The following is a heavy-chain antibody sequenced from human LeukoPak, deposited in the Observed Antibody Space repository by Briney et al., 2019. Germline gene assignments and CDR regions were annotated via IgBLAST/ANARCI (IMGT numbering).Heavy chain of an antibody. D-gene: IGHD3-16*01. J-gene: IGHJ4*02. CDR2: IYYSGST. Sequence: SQTLSLTCAVSGGSISSDGYSWSWIRQPPGKGLEWIGYIYYSGSTNYNPSLKSRVTISVDTSKNQFSLRLNSVTAADTAVYYCASPGMGYWGQGTLVTVSS. CDR3: ASPGMGY. V-gene: IGHV4-61*08. CDR1: GGSISSDGYS.